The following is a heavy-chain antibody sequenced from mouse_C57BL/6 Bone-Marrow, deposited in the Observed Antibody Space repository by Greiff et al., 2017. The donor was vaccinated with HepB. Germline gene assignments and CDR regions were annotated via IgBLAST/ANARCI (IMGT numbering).Heavy chain of an antibody. CDR3: ARVYYSSSHWYFDV. Sequence: EVMLVESEGGLVQPGSSMKLSCTASGFTFSDYYMAWVRQVPEKGLEWVANINYDGSSTYYLDSLKSRFIISRDNAKNILYLQMSSLKSEDTATYYGARVYYSSSHWYFDVWGTGTTVTVSS. V-gene: IGHV5-16*01. D-gene: IGHD1-1*01. J-gene: IGHJ1*03. CDR2: INYDGSST. CDR1: GFTFSDYY.